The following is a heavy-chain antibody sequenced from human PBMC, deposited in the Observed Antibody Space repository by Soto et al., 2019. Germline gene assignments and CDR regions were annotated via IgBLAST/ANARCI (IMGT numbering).Heavy chain of an antibody. CDR2: IDNDGSGT. CDR3: GTVFEH. CDR1: GFTFSNYW. V-gene: IGHV3-74*01. Sequence: EVQLVESGGGLVQPGGSLRLSCAASGFTFSNYWMHWVRQAPGKGLVWVSRIDNDGSGTSYADSVKGRFTISRDNVKKTLYLQMNSLRVEDTAVYYCGTVFEHWGQGILVTFSS. J-gene: IGHJ4*02.